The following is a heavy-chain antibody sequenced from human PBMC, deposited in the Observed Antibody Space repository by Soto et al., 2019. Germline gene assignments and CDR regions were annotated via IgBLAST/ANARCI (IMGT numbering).Heavy chain of an antibody. CDR3: ARDIGGFGEPYYYYGMDV. J-gene: IGHJ6*02. CDR2: INPSGGST. CDR1: GYTFTSYY. V-gene: IGHV1-46*01. Sequence: QVQLVQSGAEVKKPGASVKVSCKASGYTFTSYYMHWVRQAPGQGLEWMGIINPSGGSTSYAQKVQGRVTMTRDTSTSTVYMELSSLSSEDTAVYYCARDIGGFGEPYYYYGMDVWGQGTTVTVSS. D-gene: IGHD3-10*01.